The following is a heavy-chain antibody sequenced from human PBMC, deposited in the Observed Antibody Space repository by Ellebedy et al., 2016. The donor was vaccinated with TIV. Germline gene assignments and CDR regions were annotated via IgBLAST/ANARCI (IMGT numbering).Heavy chain of an antibody. CDR2: INPTGGST. V-gene: IGHV1-46*01. CDR3: ARRSRSGLVAVGNDYYAMDV. D-gene: IGHD6-19*01. J-gene: IGHJ6*02. CDR1: GYTFSTYY. Sequence: ASVKVSCXASGYTFSTYYMHWVRQAPGQGLEWMGIINPTGGSTSYAQKFQGRVTMTKDTSTSTVYTELSSLRTEDTAVYFCARRSRSGLVAVGNDYYAMDVWGQGTTVTVSS.